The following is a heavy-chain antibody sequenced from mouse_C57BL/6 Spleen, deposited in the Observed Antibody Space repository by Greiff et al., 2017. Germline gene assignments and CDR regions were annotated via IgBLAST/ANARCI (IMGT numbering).Heavy chain of an antibody. CDR2: IRNKANNHAT. J-gene: IGHJ2*01. D-gene: IGHD4-1*01. Sequence: EVHLVESGGGLVQPGGSMKLSCAASGFTFSDAWMDWVRQSPEKGLEWVAEIRNKANNHATYYAESVKGRFTISRDDSKSSVYLQMNSLRAEDTGIYYCTRTGTYYFDYWGQGTTLTVSS. CDR3: TRTGTYYFDY. V-gene: IGHV6-6*01. CDR1: GFTFSDAW.